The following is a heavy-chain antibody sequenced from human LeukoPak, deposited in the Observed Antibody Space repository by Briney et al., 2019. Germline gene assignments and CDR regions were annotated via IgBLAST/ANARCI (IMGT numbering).Heavy chain of an antibody. CDR2: IGGSGDTT. CDR3: AKSRGESRGASNY. D-gene: IGHD1-26*01. V-gene: IGHV3-23*01. CDR1: GFTFSSYA. Sequence: PGGSLRLSCAASGFTFSSYAMNWVRQAPGKGLEWVSFIGGSGDTTYYADSVKGRFTISRDKSKNTLYLQMNSLRAEDTAVYYCAKSRGESRGASNYWGQGTLVTVSS. J-gene: IGHJ4*02.